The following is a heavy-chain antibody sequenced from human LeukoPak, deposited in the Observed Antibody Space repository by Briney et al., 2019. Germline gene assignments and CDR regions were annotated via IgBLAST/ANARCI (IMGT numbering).Heavy chain of an antibody. CDR3: ARGGGDYSVYFDP. CDR2: VYASGHT. D-gene: IGHD2-21*02. J-gene: IGHJ2*01. Sequence: AQTQTLPCAVSGGSVNSGTYSWARIRQPPGHAPEWIGFVYASGHTYYNPSLQTRATISLDESKSHFCQNLSSVPAADTAVYYCARGGGDYSVYFDPGGRGSGDTVSS. CDR1: GGSVNSGTYS. V-gene: IGHV4-30-2*01.